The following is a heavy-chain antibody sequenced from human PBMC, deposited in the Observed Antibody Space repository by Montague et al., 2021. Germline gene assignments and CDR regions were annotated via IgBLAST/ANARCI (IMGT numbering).Heavy chain of an antibody. J-gene: IGHJ6*02. CDR2: IYYSRST. V-gene: IGHV4-59*01. CDR1: GTSITGYY. D-gene: IGHD1-14*01. CDR3: AVTNPYYYYGMDV. Sequence: SETRSLTCSVSGTSITGYYWSWIRQPPGKGLEWIGYIYYSRSTTYNPSLKSRVTISVDTSKNQFSLNLSSVTAADTAFYYCAVTNPYYYYGMDVWGQGTTVAVSS.